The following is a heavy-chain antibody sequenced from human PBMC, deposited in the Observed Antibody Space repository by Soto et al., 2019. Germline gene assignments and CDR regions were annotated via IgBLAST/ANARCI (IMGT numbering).Heavy chain of an antibody. J-gene: IGHJ6*02. Sequence: EASVKVSCRASGGTFSIYAFSWVRQAPGQGLEWMGGIIPIYDTVIYAQKFQSRVTITADESSSKTSMELSSLRSEDAAVYYCARGAIFGVVRYYYHYYGMDVWGQGTTVTVTS. CDR2: IIPIYDTV. D-gene: IGHD3-3*01. CDR3: ARGAIFGVVRYYYHYYGMDV. CDR1: GGTFSIYA. V-gene: IGHV1-69*13.